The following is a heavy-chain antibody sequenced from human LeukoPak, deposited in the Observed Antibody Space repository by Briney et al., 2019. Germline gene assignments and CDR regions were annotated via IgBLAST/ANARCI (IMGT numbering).Heavy chain of an antibody. D-gene: IGHD1-26*01. Sequence: GRSLRLSCAASGFTFDDYAMHWVRQGPGKGLEWVSGISWNSGSIGYADSVKGRFTISRDNAKNSLYLQMNSLRAEDTALYYCAKKGSALDYWGQGTLVTVSS. CDR2: ISWNSGSI. CDR1: GFTFDDYA. J-gene: IGHJ4*02. V-gene: IGHV3-9*01. CDR3: AKKGSALDY.